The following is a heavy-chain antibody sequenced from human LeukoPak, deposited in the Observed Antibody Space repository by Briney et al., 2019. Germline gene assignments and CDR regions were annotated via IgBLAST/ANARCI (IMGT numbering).Heavy chain of an antibody. V-gene: IGHV1-2*02. D-gene: IGHD2-2*01. J-gene: IGHJ4*02. CDR1: GYTFTGYY. CDR3: ARGYGEYQLLWDDY. Sequence: ASVKVSCKASGYTFTGYYMHWVRQAPGQGLEWMGWINPNSGGTNYAQKFQGRVTMTRDTSISTAYMELSRLRSDDTAVYYCARGYGEYQLLWDDYWGQGTLVTVPS. CDR2: INPNSGGT.